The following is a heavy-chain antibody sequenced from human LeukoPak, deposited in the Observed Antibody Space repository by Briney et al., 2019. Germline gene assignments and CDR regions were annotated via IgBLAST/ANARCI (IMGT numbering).Heavy chain of an antibody. CDR1: GVSISSSSYY. Sequence: SETLSLTCTVSGVSISSSSYYWGWIRQPPGKGLEWIGSIYYSGSTYYNPSLKSRVTISVDTSKNQFSLKLSSVTAADTAVYYCASRRQQLGKIDYWGQGTLVTVSS. D-gene: IGHD6-13*01. CDR2: IYYSGST. V-gene: IGHV4-39*01. CDR3: ASRRQQLGKIDY. J-gene: IGHJ4*02.